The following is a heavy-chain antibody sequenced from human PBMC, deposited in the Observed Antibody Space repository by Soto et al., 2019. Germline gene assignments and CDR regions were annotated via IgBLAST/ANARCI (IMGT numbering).Heavy chain of an antibody. D-gene: IGHD2-21*02. CDR1: GFTFSSYA. J-gene: IGHJ4*02. CDR3: AKIILADYGDYGCGGDCDHFDY. Sequence: GGSLRLSCAASGFTFSSYAMSWVRQAPGKGLEWVSAISGSGGSTYYADSVKGRFTISRDNSKNTLYLQMNSLRAEDTAVYYCAKIILADYGDYGCGGDCDHFDYWGQGTLVTVSS. V-gene: IGHV3-23*01. CDR2: ISGSGGST.